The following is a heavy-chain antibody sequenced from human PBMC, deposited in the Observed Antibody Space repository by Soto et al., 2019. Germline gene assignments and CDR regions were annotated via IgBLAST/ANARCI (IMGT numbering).Heavy chain of an antibody. J-gene: IGHJ3*02. CDR1: GYTSTGYY. CDR2: INPNSGGT. Sequence: ASVKVSCKASGYTSTGYYMHWVRQAPGQGLEWMGWINPNSGGTNYAQKFQGRVTMTRDTSISTAYMELSRLRSDDTAVYYCARANSSWPAFDIWGQGTMVTVSS. D-gene: IGHD6-13*01. V-gene: IGHV1-2*02. CDR3: ARANSSWPAFDI.